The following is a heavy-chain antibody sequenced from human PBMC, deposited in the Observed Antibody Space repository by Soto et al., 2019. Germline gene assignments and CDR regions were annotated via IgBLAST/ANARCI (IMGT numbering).Heavy chain of an antibody. CDR3: ASALSTSCYPGLCFDY. D-gene: IGHD2-2*01. V-gene: IGHV1-46*03. J-gene: IGHJ4*02. Sequence: ASVKVSCKASGYTFTSYYMHWVRQAPGQGLEWMGLINPSGGSTSYAQKFQGRVTRTRDTSTSTVYMELSSLRSEDTAVYYCASALSTSCYPGLCFDYWGQGTLVTVSS. CDR2: INPSGGST. CDR1: GYTFTSYY.